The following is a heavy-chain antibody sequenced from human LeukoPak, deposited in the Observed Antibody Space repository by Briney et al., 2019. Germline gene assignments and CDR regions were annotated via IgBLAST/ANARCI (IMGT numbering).Heavy chain of an antibody. Sequence: SVKLSCTASGYTFTSYYMYWVRHTPGQGLEWVGIINPNGGSTSYAQKFQSRVTTTTDMSTSTVYMELRSLRSEDTDVYYCARDGRDYGGNSYYYYYMDVWGKGTTVTVSS. CDR1: GYTFTSYY. CDR2: INPNGGST. CDR3: ARDGRDYGGNSYYYYYMDV. D-gene: IGHD4-23*01. J-gene: IGHJ6*03. V-gene: IGHV1-46*01.